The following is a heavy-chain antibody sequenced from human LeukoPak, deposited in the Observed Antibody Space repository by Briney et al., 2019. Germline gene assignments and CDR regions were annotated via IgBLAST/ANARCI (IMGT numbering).Heavy chain of an antibody. CDR2: IYYSGST. CDR1: GGSISSYY. D-gene: IGHD6-13*01. V-gene: IGHV4-59*12. J-gene: IGHJ2*01. CDR3: ARDPAAAEWYFDL. Sequence: SETLSLTCTVSGGSISSYYWSWIRQPPGKGLEWIGYIYYSGSTNYNPSLKCRVTISVDTSKNQFSLKLSSVTAADTAVYYCARDPAAAEWYFDLWGRGTLVTVSS.